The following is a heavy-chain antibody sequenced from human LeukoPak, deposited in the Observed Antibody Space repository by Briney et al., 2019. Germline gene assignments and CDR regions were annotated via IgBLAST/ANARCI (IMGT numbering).Heavy chain of an antibody. D-gene: IGHD3-3*01. J-gene: IGHJ3*02. CDR3: ARAHFPHYDFWSRRHAFDI. CDR1: GLTFSSYS. V-gene: IGHV3-21*01. Sequence: GGPLSLSCAASGLTFSSYSMNWVGQAQGKGWEGSPPFSISSSYIYYADSVKGRFTISRDNAKNSLYLQMNSLRAEDTAVYYCARAHFPHYDFWSRRHAFDIWGQGTMVTVSS. CDR2: FSISSSYI.